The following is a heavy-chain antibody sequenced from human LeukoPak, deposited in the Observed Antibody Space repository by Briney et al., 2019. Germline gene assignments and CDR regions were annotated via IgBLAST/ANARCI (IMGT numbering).Heavy chain of an antibody. CDR2: IWYDGGNK. Sequence: PGGSLRLSCAASGFTFSSYGMHWVRQAPGKGLEWVAVIWYDGGNKYYADSVKGRFTISRDNSKNTLYLQMNSLRAEDTAVYHCARDYDFWSGHPPFDYWGQGTLVTVSS. CDR3: ARDYDFWSGHPPFDY. J-gene: IGHJ4*02. V-gene: IGHV3-33*01. D-gene: IGHD3-3*01. CDR1: GFTFSSYG.